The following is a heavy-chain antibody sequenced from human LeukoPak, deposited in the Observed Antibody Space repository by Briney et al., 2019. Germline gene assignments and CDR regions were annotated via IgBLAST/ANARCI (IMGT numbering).Heavy chain of an antibody. V-gene: IGHV1-24*01. J-gene: IGHJ4*02. CDR3: ATEGSYYDSSGYYLFGY. D-gene: IGHD3-22*01. CDR2: FDPEDGET. CDR1: GYTLTELS. Sequence: GATVKVSCKVSGYTLTELSMHWVRQAPGKGLEWMGGFDPEDGETIYAQKFQGRVTMTEDTSTGTAYMELSSLRSEDTAVYYCATEGSYYDSSGYYLFGYWGQGTLVTVSS.